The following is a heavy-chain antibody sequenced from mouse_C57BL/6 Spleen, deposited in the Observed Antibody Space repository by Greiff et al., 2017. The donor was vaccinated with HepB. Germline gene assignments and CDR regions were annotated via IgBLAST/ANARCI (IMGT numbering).Heavy chain of an antibody. D-gene: IGHD1-1*01. CDR2: IYPGDGDT. CDR1: GYAFSSYW. V-gene: IGHV1-80*01. Sequence: QVTLKVSGAELVKPGASVKISCKASGYAFSSYWMNWVKQRPGKGLEWIGQIYPGDGDTNYNGKFKGKATLTADKSSSTAYMQLSSLTSEDSAVYFCARWGTTVVSYWGQGTLVTVSA. J-gene: IGHJ3*01. CDR3: ARWGTTVVSY.